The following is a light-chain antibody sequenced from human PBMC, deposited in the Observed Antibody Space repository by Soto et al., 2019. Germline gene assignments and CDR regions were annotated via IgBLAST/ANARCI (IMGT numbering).Light chain of an antibody. J-gene: IGKJ5*01. V-gene: IGKV3-15*01. CDR1: HSVNSH. CDR2: GAS. CDR3: QQYKNWPL. Sequence: MKMTQSPATLSVSPGDRVTLSYRTSHSVNSHVAWYQQKPGQAPRLLLYGASTRATGIPVRFSGSGFGTVFTLTISSLQSEYFAVYYCQQYKNWPLLGQGTRLEIK.